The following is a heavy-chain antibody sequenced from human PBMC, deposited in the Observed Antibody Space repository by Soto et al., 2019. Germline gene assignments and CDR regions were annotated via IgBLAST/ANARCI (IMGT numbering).Heavy chain of an antibody. D-gene: IGHD2-2*01. CDR1: GFTFSRYS. CDR3: ARDEAPYASRVDY. Sequence: EVQLVESGGGLVQPGGSLRLSCAASGFTFSRYSMNWVRQAPGKGLEWLSYIGTTSSREYYADSVKGRFTISRDDAKNSLYLQMDSLRVEDTAVYYCARDEAPYASRVDYWGQGTLVTVSS. J-gene: IGHJ4*02. CDR2: IGTTSSRE. V-gene: IGHV3-48*01.